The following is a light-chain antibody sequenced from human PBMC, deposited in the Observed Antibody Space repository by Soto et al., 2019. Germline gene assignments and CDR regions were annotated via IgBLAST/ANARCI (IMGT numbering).Light chain of an antibody. V-gene: IGLV2-14*01. CDR1: SSDVGGYNY. Sequence: QSALTQPASVSGSPGQSITISCTGTSSDVGGYNYVSWYQQHPGKAPKLMIYEVSNRPSGVANRFSGSKSGNTASLTTSRLQAEDEADYYYSSYKSSSTLYVFGSGTKLTVL. J-gene: IGLJ1*01. CDR3: SSYKSSSTLYV. CDR2: EVS.